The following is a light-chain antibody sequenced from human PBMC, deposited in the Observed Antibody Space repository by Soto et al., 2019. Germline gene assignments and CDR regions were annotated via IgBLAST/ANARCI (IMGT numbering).Light chain of an antibody. CDR3: QQYFSFPWT. V-gene: IGKV4-1*01. Sequence: DIVMTQSPDSLAVSLGERATINCKSSQSVLYSSNNKNYLAWYQQRPGQPPNLLIYWASTLESTVPDRFSGRGSGTDFTLNISSLKAEDVAIYYCQQYFSFPWTFGQGTKVEIK. CDR1: QSVLYSSNNKNY. J-gene: IGKJ1*01. CDR2: WAS.